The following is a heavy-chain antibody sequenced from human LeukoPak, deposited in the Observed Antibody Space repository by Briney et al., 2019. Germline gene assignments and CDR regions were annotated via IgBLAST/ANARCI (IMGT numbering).Heavy chain of an antibody. D-gene: IGHD3-3*01. J-gene: IGHJ6*03. V-gene: IGHV4-61*02. CDR1: GGSISSGSYY. CDR3: ASHEGYYDFWSGYSRYYYMDV. CDR2: IYTSGST. Sequence: KPSETLSLTCTVSGGSISSGSYYWSWILQPAGKGLEWIGRIYTSGSTNYNPSLKSRVTISVDTSKNQFSLKLSSVTAADTAVYYCASHEGYYDFWSGYSRYYYMDVWGKGTTVTVSS.